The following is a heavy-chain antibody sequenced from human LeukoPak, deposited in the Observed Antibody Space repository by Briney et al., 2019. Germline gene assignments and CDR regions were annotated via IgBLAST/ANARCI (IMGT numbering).Heavy chain of an antibody. CDR3: AKAVSGSYLGY. J-gene: IGHJ4*02. Sequence: PGRSLRLSCAASGFTFSSYSMHWVRQAPGKGLEWVAVIWYDGSNKYYADSVKGRFTISRDNSKNTLYLQMNSLRAEDTAVYYCAKAVSGSYLGYWGQGTLVTVSS. V-gene: IGHV3-33*06. CDR2: IWYDGSNK. D-gene: IGHD1-26*01. CDR1: GFTFSSYS.